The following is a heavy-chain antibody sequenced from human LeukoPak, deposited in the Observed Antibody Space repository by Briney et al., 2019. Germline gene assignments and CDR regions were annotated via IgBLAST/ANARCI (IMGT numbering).Heavy chain of an antibody. CDR1: DGSISSYY. V-gene: IGHV4-4*07. CDR3: ARDTGGSGSYAYYGLDV. D-gene: IGHD3-10*01. Sequence: SETLSLTCSVSDGSISSYYWSWIRQPAGKGLEWIGRIYSSESTNHNPSLKSRVTMSVDTSKNQFSLNLSSVTAADTAVYYCARDTGGSGSYAYYGLDVWGQGTTVTVSS. CDR2: IYSSEST. J-gene: IGHJ6*02.